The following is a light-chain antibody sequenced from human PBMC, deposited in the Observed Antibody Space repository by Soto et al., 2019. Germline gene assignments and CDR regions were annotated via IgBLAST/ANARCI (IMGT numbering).Light chain of an antibody. J-gene: IGLJ2*01. CDR3: CSYAGSYTLV. Sequence: QSALTQSRSVSGSPGQSVTISCTGTRSDVGGYNYVSWYQQHPGKAPKLMIYDVSKRPSGVPDRFSGSKSGNTASLTISELQAEDEADYYCCSYAGSYTLVFGGGTKLTVL. CDR1: RSDVGGYNY. CDR2: DVS. V-gene: IGLV2-11*01.